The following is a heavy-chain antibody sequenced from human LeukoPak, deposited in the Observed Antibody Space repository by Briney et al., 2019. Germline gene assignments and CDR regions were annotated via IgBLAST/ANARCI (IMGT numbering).Heavy chain of an antibody. J-gene: IGHJ4*02. D-gene: IGHD3-22*01. Sequence: GGSLRLSCAASGFTFSSYALSWVRQAPGKGLEWVSAISGSGGSTYYADSVKGRFTISRDNSKNTLYLQMNSLRAEDTAVYYCAKDRGDYYDSSGYSNYFDYWGQGTLVTVSS. CDR2: ISGSGGST. CDR1: GFTFSSYA. CDR3: AKDRGDYYDSSGYSNYFDY. V-gene: IGHV3-23*01.